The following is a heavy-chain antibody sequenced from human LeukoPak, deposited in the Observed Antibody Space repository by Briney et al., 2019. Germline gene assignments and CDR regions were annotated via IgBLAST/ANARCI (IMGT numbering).Heavy chain of an antibody. V-gene: IGHV3-30*02. Sequence: GGSLRLSCAASGFTLSSYGMHWVRQAPGKGLEWVAYIRYDGSNKYYADPVKGRFTISRDISNNTLYLQMNSLRPEDTAVYYYATNPIVGATIDYWGQGTLVTVSS. J-gene: IGHJ4*02. CDR3: ATNPIVGATIDY. CDR2: IRYDGSNK. D-gene: IGHD1-26*01. CDR1: GFTLSSYG.